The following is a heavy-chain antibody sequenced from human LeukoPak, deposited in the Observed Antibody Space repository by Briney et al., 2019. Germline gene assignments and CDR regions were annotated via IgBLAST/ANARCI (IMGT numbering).Heavy chain of an antibody. V-gene: IGHV3-7*03. CDR1: GFTFSNYW. J-gene: IGHJ4*02. CDR2: IKEDGSET. D-gene: IGHD3-10*02. CDR3: ARDPYVSNFDY. Sequence: GGSLRLSCAASGFTFSNYWMSWVRQAPGKGPEWMGNIKEDGSETYYVDSVKGRFTISRDNAQNSPYLHMHSLRVEDTAVYYCARDPYVSNFDYWGQGTLVTVSS.